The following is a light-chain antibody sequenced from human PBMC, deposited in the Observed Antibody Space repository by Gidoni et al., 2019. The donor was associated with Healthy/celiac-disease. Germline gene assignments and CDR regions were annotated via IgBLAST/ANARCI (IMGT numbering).Light chain of an antibody. V-gene: IGKV4-1*01. CDR3: QQYYSTPWT. CDR1: QSVLYTSNNKNY. Sequence: DIVMTQSPDSLAVSLGERATINCKSSQSVLYTSNNKNYLAWYQQNPGQPPKLLIYWASTRESGVPDRFSGSGSGTDLTLTISSLQAEYVAVYYCQQYYSTPWTFGQGTKVEIK. J-gene: IGKJ1*01. CDR2: WAS.